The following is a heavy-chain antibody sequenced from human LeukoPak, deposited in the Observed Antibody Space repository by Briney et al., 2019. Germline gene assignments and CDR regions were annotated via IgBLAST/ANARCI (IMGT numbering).Heavy chain of an antibody. D-gene: IGHD5-18*01. Sequence: SETLSLTCAVSRYSISSGYYWDWIRQPPGKGLEWIGTIYHSGSTYYNPSLKSRVTISVDTSKNQFSLKLTSVTAADTALYYCARRGYAYGYVDYWGQGTLVTVSS. V-gene: IGHV4-38-2*01. CDR2: IYHSGST. CDR1: RYSISSGYY. CDR3: ARRGYAYGYVDY. J-gene: IGHJ4*02.